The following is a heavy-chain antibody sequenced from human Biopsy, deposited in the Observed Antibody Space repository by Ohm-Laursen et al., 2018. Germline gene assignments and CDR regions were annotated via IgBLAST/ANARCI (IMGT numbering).Heavy chain of an antibody. V-gene: IGHV4-31*03. J-gene: IGHJ4*02. D-gene: IGHD5/OR15-5a*01. Sequence: SQTLSLTCIVSGGSISSGNDYWSWIRPHPGKGLEWIGYIYYSGSTYYTPSLKSRVIISLDTSKNQFSLKLSSVIAADTAVYYCARVNVDRVSTIIDWGQGTLVTVSS. CDR2: IYYSGST. CDR3: ARVNVDRVSTIID. CDR1: GGSISSGNDY.